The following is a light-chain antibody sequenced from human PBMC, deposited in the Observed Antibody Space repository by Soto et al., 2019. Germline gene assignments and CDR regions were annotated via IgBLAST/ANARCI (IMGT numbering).Light chain of an antibody. V-gene: IGKV1-39*01. J-gene: IGKJ2*01. CDR2: AAS. CDR1: QSISSY. Sequence: DIQMTQSPSSLSASVGERVTITCRASQSISSYLNWYQQKPGKAPKLLIYAASSLQSGVPSRFSGSGSGTDFTLTISSLQPEDFATYYCQQSYSTPPFFCPGTKLEIK. CDR3: QQSYSTPPF.